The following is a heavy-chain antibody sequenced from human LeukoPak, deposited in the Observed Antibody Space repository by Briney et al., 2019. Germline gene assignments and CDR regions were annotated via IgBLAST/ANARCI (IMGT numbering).Heavy chain of an antibody. D-gene: IGHD3-10*01. V-gene: IGHV4-34*01. CDR1: GGSFSGYY. J-gene: IGHJ4*02. CDR2: INHSGST. Sequence: SETLSLTCAVYGGSFSGYYWRWIRQPPGKGLEWIGEINHSGSTNYNPSLKSRVTISVDTSKNQFSLKLSSVTAADTAVYYCARDSNGGSGSDYFDYWGQGTLVTVSS. CDR3: ARDSNGGSGSDYFDY.